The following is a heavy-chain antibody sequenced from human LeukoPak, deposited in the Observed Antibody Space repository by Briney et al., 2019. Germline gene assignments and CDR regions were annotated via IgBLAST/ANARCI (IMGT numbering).Heavy chain of an antibody. CDR3: AREPKPKYYDYVWGSYRPYYFDY. V-gene: IGHV3-48*04. D-gene: IGHD3-16*02. CDR1: GFTFSSYS. CDR2: ISSSSSTI. J-gene: IGHJ4*02. Sequence: GGSLRLSCAASGFTFSSYSMNWVRQAPGKGLEWVSYISSSSSTIYYADSVKGRFTISRDNAKNSLYLQMNSLRAEDTAVYYCAREPKPKYYDYVWGSYRPYYFDYWGQGTLVTVSS.